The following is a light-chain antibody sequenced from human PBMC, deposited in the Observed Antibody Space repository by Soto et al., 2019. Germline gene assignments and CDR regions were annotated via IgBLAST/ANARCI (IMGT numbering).Light chain of an antibody. CDR2: LGS. V-gene: IGKV2-28*01. CDR1: QSLLHSNGYNY. CDR3: LQPLQTPLT. Sequence: DIVMTQSPLSLPATPGEPASISCRSSQSLLHSNGYNYLNRYLQKPGQSPELLIYLGSNRASGVPDRFRGSGSGTDFTLNISSLEAEDVGVCYCLQPLQTPLTFGQGTRLEIK. J-gene: IGKJ5*01.